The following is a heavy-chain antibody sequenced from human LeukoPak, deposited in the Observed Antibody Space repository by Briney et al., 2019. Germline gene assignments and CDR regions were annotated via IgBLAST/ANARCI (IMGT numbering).Heavy chain of an antibody. J-gene: IGHJ4*02. CDR2: ISGSGGST. CDR3: AKEDHHQVLADIPKNYFAY. V-gene: IGHV3-23*01. Sequence: GGSLRLSCAASGFTFSSYSMRWVRQAPGKGREWVSAISGSGGSTYYADSVKGRFTISRDNSKNTLYLQMNSLRAEDTAVYYCAKEDHHQVLADIPKNYFAYWGQGTLVTVSS. CDR1: GFTFSSYS. D-gene: IGHD2-2*01.